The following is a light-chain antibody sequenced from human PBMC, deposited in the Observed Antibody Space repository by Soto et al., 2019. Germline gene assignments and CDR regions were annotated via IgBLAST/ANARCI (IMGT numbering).Light chain of an antibody. V-gene: IGKV3-11*01. CDR1: QSVSSY. CDR3: QQRSNWPPT. CDR2: DAS. Sequence: ENVLTQSPTPPSLSPGEKATPPCRASQSVSSYLAWYQQKPGQAPRLLIYDASNRATGIPARFSGSGSGTDFTLTISSLEPEDFAVYYCQQRSNWPPTFGGGTKVDIK. J-gene: IGKJ4*01.